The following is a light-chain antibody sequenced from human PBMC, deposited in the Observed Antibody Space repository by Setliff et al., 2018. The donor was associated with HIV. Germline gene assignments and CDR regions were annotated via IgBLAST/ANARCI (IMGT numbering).Light chain of an antibody. J-gene: IGLJ2*01. CDR2: EGS. CDR1: RSYVGDYNF. CDR3: CSYRGSDTLG. V-gene: IGLV2-14*03. Sequence: QSALAQPASVSGSPGQSITISCSGTRSYVGDYNFVSWYQQYPGRAPKLLIYEGSNRPSGVSARFAGSKFGNTASLTISGLQDEDEAYYYCCSYRGSDTLGFGGGTK.